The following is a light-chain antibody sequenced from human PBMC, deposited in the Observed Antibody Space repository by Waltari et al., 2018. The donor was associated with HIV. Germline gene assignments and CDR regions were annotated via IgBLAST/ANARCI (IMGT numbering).Light chain of an antibody. CDR3: NSYISTTTVM. J-gene: IGLJ3*02. Sequence: QSALTQPASVSGSPGQSITISCTGTSSDVGGYKDVSWYQQHPGKAPSLLIYEVSHRPSGVSTRFSGSKSGNTASLTISGLQAEDEADYYCNSYISTTTVMFGGGTKLTVL. CDR1: SSDVGGYKD. V-gene: IGLV2-14*01. CDR2: EVS.